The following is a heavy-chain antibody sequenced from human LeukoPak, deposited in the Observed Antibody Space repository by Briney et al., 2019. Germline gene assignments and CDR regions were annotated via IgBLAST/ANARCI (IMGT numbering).Heavy chain of an antibody. J-gene: IGHJ4*02. CDR1: GYTFTSYD. CDR3: ARDHPLGASGSYRGY. CDR2: MNPNSGNT. V-gene: IGHV1-8*01. Sequence: EASVKVSCKASGYTFTSYDINWVRQATGQGLEWMGWMNPNSGNTGYAQKFQGRVTMTRNTSISTAYMELRSLRSDDTAVYYCARDHPLGASGSYRGYWAREPRVPVSS. D-gene: IGHD1-14*01.